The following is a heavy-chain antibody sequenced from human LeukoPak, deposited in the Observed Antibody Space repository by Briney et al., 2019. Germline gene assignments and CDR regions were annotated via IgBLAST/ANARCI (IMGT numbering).Heavy chain of an antibody. CDR1: GYTFTSYD. V-gene: IGHV1-8*01. Sequence: ASVKVSCKASGYTFTSYDINWVRQATGQGLEWMGWMNPNSGNTGYAQKFQGRVTMTRNTSISTAYMELSSLGSEDTAVYYCARGLTIWDLALGYWGQGTLVTVSS. D-gene: IGHD3-16*01. CDR3: ARGLTIWDLALGY. CDR2: MNPNSGNT. J-gene: IGHJ4*02.